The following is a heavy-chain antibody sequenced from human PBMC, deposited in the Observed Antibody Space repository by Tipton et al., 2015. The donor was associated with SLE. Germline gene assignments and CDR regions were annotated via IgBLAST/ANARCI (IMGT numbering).Heavy chain of an antibody. CDR2: FFHSGST. V-gene: IGHV4-38-2*02. J-gene: IGHJ6*04. Sequence: TLSLTCTVSGYSISSGYYWAWIRQPPGKRLEWIGSFFHSGSTYYNPSLNSRVSMSFDTSKNQFSLKLNSVTPADTAVYYCARGGYSTSSGIWVWGEGTTVTVSS. D-gene: IGHD6-6*01. CDR1: GYSISSGYY. CDR3: ARGGYSTSSGIWV.